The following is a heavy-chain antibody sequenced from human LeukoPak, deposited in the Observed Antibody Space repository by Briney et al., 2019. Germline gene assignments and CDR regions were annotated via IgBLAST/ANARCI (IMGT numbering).Heavy chain of an antibody. Sequence: SQTLSLTCAISGDSVSINSAAWNWIRQSPSRGLEWLGRTYQRSKWYNDYAVSVKSRITINPDISKNQFSLQLNSVTPEDTAVYYCARSPSPYSSGWYFDYWGQGTLVTVSS. J-gene: IGHJ4*02. D-gene: IGHD6-19*01. CDR1: GDSVSINSAA. V-gene: IGHV6-1*01. CDR3: ARSPSPYSSGWYFDY. CDR2: TYQRSKWYN.